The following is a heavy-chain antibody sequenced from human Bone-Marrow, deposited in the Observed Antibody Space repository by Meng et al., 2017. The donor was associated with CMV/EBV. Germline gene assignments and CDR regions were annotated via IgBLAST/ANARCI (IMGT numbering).Heavy chain of an antibody. V-gene: IGHV3-7*01. CDR1: GFTFSSYW. Sequence: GGSLRLSCAASGFTFSSYWMSWVRQAPGKGLEWVANIKQDGSEKYYVDSVKGRFTISRDNAKNSLYLQMNSLRAEDTAVYYCARDQRGWFGELYPWGWFDPWGQGTLVNVAS. J-gene: IGHJ5*02. CDR3: ARDQRGWFGELYPWGWFDP. CDR2: IKQDGSEK. D-gene: IGHD3-10*01.